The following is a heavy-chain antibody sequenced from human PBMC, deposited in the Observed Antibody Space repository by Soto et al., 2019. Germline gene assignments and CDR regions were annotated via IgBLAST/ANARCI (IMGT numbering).Heavy chain of an antibody. V-gene: IGHV4-34*01. CDR3: ARGLGITGTKSYYNWFDP. CDR1: GGSFSGYY. Sequence: PSETLSLTCAVYGGSFSGYYWSWIRQPPGKGLEWIGEINHSGSTNYNPSLKSRVTISVDTSKNQFSLKLSSVTAADTAVYYCARGLGITGTKSYYNWFDPWGQGTLVTVSS. J-gene: IGHJ5*02. CDR2: INHSGST. D-gene: IGHD1-20*01.